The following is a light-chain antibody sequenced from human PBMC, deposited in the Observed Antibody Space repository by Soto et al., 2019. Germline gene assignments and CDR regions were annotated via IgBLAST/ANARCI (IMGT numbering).Light chain of an antibody. J-gene: IGKJ4*01. CDR3: QQYGRSPLT. V-gene: IGKV3-20*01. CDR1: QSLSSSF. CDR2: SSS. Sequence: EIVLTRSPGTLSLSPGERAILSCRASQSLSSSFLAWYQQKPGQAPRLLIYSSSNRATGIPDRFSGGGSGTDFTLTISRLEPADFAVYYCQQYGRSPLTFGGGTKVDIK.